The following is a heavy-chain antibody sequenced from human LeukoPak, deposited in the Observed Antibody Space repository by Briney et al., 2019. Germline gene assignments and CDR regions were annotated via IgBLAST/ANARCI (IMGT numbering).Heavy chain of an antibody. D-gene: IGHD3-10*01. Sequence: PGGSLRLSCAASGFTFSSYSMNWVRQAPGKGLEWVSSISSSSSYIYYADSVKGRFTISRDNAKNSLYLQMNSLRAEDTAVYYCARDPLSSIYGSGSRVDYWGQGTLVTVSS. CDR3: ARDPLSSIYGSGSRVDY. CDR1: GFTFSSYS. J-gene: IGHJ4*02. V-gene: IGHV3-21*01. CDR2: ISSSSSYI.